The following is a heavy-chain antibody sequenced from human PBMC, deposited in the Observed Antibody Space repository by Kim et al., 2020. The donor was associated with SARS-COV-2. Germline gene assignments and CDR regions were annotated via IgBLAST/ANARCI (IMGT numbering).Heavy chain of an antibody. CDR1: GFTFSSYG. D-gene: IGHD3-22*01. V-gene: IGHV3-33*08. CDR2: IWYDGSNK. CDR3: AREKGGYYYDTLDY. Sequence: GGSLRLSCAASGFTFSSYGMHWVRQAPGKGLEWVAVIWYDGSNKYYADSVKGRFTISRDNSKNTLYLQMNSLRAEDTAVYYCAREKGGYYYDTLDYWGQGTLVTVSS. J-gene: IGHJ4*02.